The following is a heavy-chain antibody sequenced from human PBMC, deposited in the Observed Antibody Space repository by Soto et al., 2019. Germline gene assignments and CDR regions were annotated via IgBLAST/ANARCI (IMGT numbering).Heavy chain of an antibody. CDR1: GGYFNDNY. CDR2: ISRSGTT. Sequence: QVQLQQWGAGLLKPSETLSLSCAVYGGYFNDNYYTWFRQHPGKGLEGIGEISRSGTTKYIPSLKSRASISFDTSKTQASLKVTSVTAADTAVYYCATSLWFGTQVELWGQGALVTVSS. J-gene: IGHJ5*02. D-gene: IGHD3-10*01. CDR3: ATSLWFGTQVEL. V-gene: IGHV4-34*01.